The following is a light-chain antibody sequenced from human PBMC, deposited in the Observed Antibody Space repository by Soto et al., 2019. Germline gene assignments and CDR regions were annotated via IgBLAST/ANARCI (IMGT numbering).Light chain of an antibody. CDR2: WAS. V-gene: IGKV4-1*01. CDR3: QQYYSTPLT. CDR1: QSGLYSSNNKNY. J-gene: IGKJ3*01. Sequence: DIVMTQSPDSLAVSLGERATINCKSSQSGLYSSNNKNYLAWYQQKPGQPPKLFIYWASTREPGVPDRFSGSGSGTEFTLTISSLQAEDVAVYYCQQYYSTPLTFGPGTKVDIK.